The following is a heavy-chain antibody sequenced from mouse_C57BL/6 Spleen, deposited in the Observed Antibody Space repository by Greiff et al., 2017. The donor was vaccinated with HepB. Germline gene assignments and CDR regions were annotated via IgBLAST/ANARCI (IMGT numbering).Heavy chain of an antibody. V-gene: IGHV1-50*01. CDR3: ARRPPDV. CDR2: IDPSDSYT. Sequence: QVQLQQPGAELVKPGASVKLSCKASGYTFTSYWMQWVKQRPGQGLEWIGEIDPSDSYTNYNQKFKGKATLTVDTSSSTAYMQLSSLTSEDSAVYYCARRPPDVWGTGTTVTVSS. J-gene: IGHJ1*03. CDR1: GYTFTSYW.